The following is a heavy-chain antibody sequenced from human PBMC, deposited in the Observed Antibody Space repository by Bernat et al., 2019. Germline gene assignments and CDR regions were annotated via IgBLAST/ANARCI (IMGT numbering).Heavy chain of an antibody. CDR2: INHTGTT. CDR3: ARFSDQGVNFHDN. D-gene: IGHD3-10*01. Sequence: QVQLQQWGAGLLKPSETLSLSCVVYGGSLSAYYWNWIRQPPGKGLEWIGEINHTGTTKYNPSLKSRVTISVDTSKNLFSLKLSSVTAADTAVYYCARFSDQGVNFHDNWGQGTLVTVSS. V-gene: IGHV4-34*01. J-gene: IGHJ4*02. CDR1: GGSLSAYY.